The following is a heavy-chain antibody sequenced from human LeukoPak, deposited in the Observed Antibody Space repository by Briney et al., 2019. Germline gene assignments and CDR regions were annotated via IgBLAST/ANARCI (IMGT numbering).Heavy chain of an antibody. D-gene: IGHD2-15*01. CDR1: GFTFSSYA. Sequence: PGGSLRLSCAASGFTFSSYAMSWVRQAPGKGLEWVSSISSSSSYIYYADSVKGRFTISRDNAKNSLYLQMNSLRAEDTAVYYCARGSYCSGGSCSDLDAFDIWGQGTMVPSLQ. V-gene: IGHV3-21*01. CDR2: ISSSSSYI. CDR3: ARGSYCSGGSCSDLDAFDI. J-gene: IGHJ3*02.